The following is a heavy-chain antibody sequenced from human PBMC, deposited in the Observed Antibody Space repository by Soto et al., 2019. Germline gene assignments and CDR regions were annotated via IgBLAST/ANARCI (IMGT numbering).Heavy chain of an antibody. J-gene: IGHJ4*02. CDR3: ARATYSKALYCFEL. D-gene: IGHD4-4*01. Sequence: GGSLRLSCEASGFTLSGYWMSWVRQAPGKGLGWVADIKHDGSVQYYVDSVKGRFTISRDNPKKLLYLQMHGLRAHDTPPHHCARATYSKALYCFELWGRGTLVTVSS. CDR2: IKHDGSVQ. CDR1: GFTLSGYW. V-gene: IGHV3-7*03.